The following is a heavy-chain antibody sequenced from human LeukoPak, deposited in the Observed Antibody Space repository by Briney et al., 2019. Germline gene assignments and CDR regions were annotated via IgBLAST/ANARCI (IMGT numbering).Heavy chain of an antibody. CDR1: GYTLASYH. CDR2: MNPNNGDS. Sequence: ASVRVSCKASGYTLASYHINWVRQAYGQGLEWMGWMNPNNGDSGYAQNFQGRVTITTDTSINTAYMELRILRSDDTAVYFCARTTSLTASGYDYWGQGTLVTVSS. D-gene: IGHD4-17*01. CDR3: ARTTSLTASGYDY. V-gene: IGHV1-8*03. J-gene: IGHJ4*02.